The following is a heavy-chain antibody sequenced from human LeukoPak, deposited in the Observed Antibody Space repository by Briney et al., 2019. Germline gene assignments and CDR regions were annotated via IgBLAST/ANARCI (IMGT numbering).Heavy chain of an antibody. D-gene: IGHD6-19*01. V-gene: IGHV3-21*01. Sequence: GGSLRLSCAASGFTFSSYSMNWVRQAPGKGLEWVSSISSSSSYIYYADSVKGRLTISRDNAKNSLYLQMNSLRAEDTPVYYCARVADGWYGYYYYYMDVWGKGTTVTVSS. CDR2: ISSSSSYI. CDR1: GFTFSSYS. J-gene: IGHJ6*03. CDR3: ARVADGWYGYYYYYMDV.